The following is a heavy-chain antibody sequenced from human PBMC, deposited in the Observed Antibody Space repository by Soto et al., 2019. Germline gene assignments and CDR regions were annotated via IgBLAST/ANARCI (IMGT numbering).Heavy chain of an antibody. D-gene: IGHD1-7*01. CDR3: ARRGGRITGTTGSYYFDY. CDR1: GGTFSSYA. CDR2: IIPIFGTA. Sequence: QVQLVQSGAEVKKPGSSVKVSCKASGGTFSSYAISWVRQAPGQGLEWMGGIIPIFGTANYAQKFQGRVTITADEFTSTAYMELSSLRSEDTAVYYCARRGGRITGTTGSYYFDYWGQGTLVTVSS. V-gene: IGHV1-69*01. J-gene: IGHJ4*02.